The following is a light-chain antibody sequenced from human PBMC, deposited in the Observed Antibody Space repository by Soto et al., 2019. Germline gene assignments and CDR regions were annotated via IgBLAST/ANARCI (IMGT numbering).Light chain of an antibody. V-gene: IGLV7-43*01. CDR3: LLYYGGAVI. CDR1: TGEVTSGHY. Sequence: QAVVTQEPSLTVSPGGTVTLTCASSTGEVTSGHYTNWLQQKPGQAPRALIYSTDTRHSWTPARFSGSLLGGKAALTLSGAQPEDEADYYCLLYYGGAVIFGGGTQLTVL. CDR2: STD. J-gene: IGLJ2*01.